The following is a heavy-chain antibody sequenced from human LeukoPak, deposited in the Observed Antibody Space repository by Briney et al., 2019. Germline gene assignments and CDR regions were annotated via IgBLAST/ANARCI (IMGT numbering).Heavy chain of an antibody. V-gene: IGHV1-2*02. CDR3: ARGWTARRGYYYYYMDV. D-gene: IGHD6-6*01. J-gene: IGHJ6*03. Sequence: ASVKVSCKASGYTFTGYYMHWVRQAPGQGLEWMGWINPNSGGTNYAQKFQGRVTMTRDTSISTAYMELSRLRSDDTAVYYCARGWTARRGYYYYYMDVWGKGTTVTVSS. CDR1: GYTFTGYY. CDR2: INPNSGGT.